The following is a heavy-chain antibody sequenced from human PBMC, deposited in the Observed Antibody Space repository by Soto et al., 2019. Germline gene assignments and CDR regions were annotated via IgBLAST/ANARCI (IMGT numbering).Heavy chain of an antibody. CDR2: MSPRGST. J-gene: IGHJ4*02. V-gene: IGHV1-46*01. Sequence: GASVKVSCNASGYTFTSDEMHCVRQAPGQGLERMGIMSPRGSTSYAQKVQGRLTITADKSTSTAYIDLSILGSEDTALYYCGSPKRQRGSVFVFDYWGQGTLVTVSS. D-gene: IGHD6-25*01. CDR1: GYTFTSDE. CDR3: GSPKRQRGSVFVFDY.